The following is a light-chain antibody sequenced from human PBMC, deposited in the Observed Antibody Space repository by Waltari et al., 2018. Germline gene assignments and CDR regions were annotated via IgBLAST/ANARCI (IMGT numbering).Light chain of an antibody. Sequence: QSALTQPASVSGTPGQSITISCTGTSSDVGVYNFVFWYQQNPVKAPKLMIYDVTKRPSGVSDRFSGSKSGNTASLTISGLQAEDEADYYCCSYTTSSAWVFGGGTKLTVL. CDR2: DVT. CDR3: CSYTTSSAWV. V-gene: IGLV2-14*01. J-gene: IGLJ3*02. CDR1: SSDVGVYNF.